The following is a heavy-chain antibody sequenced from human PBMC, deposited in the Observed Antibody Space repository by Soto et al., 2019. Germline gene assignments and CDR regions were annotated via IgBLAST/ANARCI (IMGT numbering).Heavy chain of an antibody. CDR2: MNPNSGNT. V-gene: IGHV1-8*01. CDR1: GYTFTSYD. D-gene: IGHD6-13*01. Sequence: QVQLVQSGAEVKKPGASVKVSCKASGYTFTSYDINWVRQATGQGLEWMGWMNPNSGNTGYAQKFQGRGTRTRNTSISTAYMELSSLRSEDTAVYYCARRGYSSSWYYYYYYGMDVWGQGTTVTVSS. J-gene: IGHJ6*02. CDR3: ARRGYSSSWYYYYYYGMDV.